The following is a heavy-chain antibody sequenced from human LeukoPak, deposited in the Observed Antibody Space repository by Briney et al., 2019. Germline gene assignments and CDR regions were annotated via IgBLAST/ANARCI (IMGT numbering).Heavy chain of an antibody. CDR2: ISYEGSKQ. D-gene: IGHD6-19*01. J-gene: IGHJ4*02. CDR3: AKDIFRRAVAGPFDY. CDR1: GFPFNSHG. Sequence: PGGSLRLSCAASGFPFNSHGMHWVRQAPGKGPEWLAVISYEGSKQYYADSVKGRFTISRDNAKNSLYLQMNSLRAEDTALYYCAKDIFRRAVAGPFDYWGQGTLVTVSS. V-gene: IGHV3-30*18.